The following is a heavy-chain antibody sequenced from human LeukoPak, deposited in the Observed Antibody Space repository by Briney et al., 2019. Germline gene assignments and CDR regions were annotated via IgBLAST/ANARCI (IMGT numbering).Heavy chain of an antibody. CDR3: AQNQRGYYYGMDV. D-gene: IGHD2-2*01. J-gene: IGHJ6*02. Sequence: GGSLRLSCAASGFTFSSYAMSWVRQAPGKGLEWVSAISGSGGSTYYADSVKGRFTISRDNSKNTLYLQMNSLRAEDTAVYYCAQNQRGYYYGMDVWGQGTTVTVSS. CDR2: ISGSGGST. CDR1: GFTFSSYA. V-gene: IGHV3-23*01.